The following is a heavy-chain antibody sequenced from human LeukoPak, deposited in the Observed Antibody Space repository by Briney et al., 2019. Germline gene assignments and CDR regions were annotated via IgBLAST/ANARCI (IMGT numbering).Heavy chain of an antibody. D-gene: IGHD3-3*01. V-gene: IGHV1-69*04. J-gene: IGHJ4*02. Sequence: GASVKVSCKASGGTFSSYAISWVRQAPGQGLEWMGRIIPILGIANYAQKFQGRVTMTEDTSTDTAYLELSGLRSEDTAVYYCATFALFGVINSYYFNYWGQGTLVTVSS. CDR1: GGTFSSYA. CDR3: ATFALFGVINSYYFNY. CDR2: IIPILGIA.